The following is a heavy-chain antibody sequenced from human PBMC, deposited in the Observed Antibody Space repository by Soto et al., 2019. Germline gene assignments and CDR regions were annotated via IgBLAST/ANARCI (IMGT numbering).Heavy chain of an antibody. Sequence: EVQLVESGGGLVQPGGSLRLSCAASGFTFSDHCMDWVRQAPGKGLEWVGRTRDKANSYTTEYAPFVKGRFTISRDDSKNSLYLQMDSLKTEAVAVYYCARVAGGNTFDYWGQGTLVTVSS. CDR3: ARVAGGNTFDY. CDR2: TRDKANSYTT. J-gene: IGHJ4*02. V-gene: IGHV3-72*01. CDR1: GFTFSDHC. D-gene: IGHD1-26*01.